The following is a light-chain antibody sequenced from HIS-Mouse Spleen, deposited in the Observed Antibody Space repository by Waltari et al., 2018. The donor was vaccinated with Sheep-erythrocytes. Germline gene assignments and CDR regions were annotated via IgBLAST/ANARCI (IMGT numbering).Light chain of an antibody. Sequence: QSALTQPPSVSGSPGPSVTISCPGTSSDVGGSNDVSWYQQHPGKAPKPMIYDVSKRPSGVPDRFSGSKSGNTASLTISGLQAEDEADYYCCSYAGSYTWVFGGGTKLTVL. CDR2: DVS. CDR1: SSDVGGSND. CDR3: CSYAGSYTWV. J-gene: IGLJ3*02. V-gene: IGLV2-11*01.